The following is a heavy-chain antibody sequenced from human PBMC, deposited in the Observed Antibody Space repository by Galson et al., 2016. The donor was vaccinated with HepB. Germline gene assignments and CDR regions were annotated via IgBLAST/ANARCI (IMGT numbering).Heavy chain of an antibody. D-gene: IGHD3-22*01. J-gene: IGHJ4*02. V-gene: IGHV3-23*01. CDR1: GFTFSNYA. Sequence: SLRLSCAASGFTFSNYAMAWVRQAPGKGLEWVSSISASGYSTYYADSVQGRFTISRDNSNNTLYLQMNSLRADDTAVFYCSKEPLNYYDNMGYSCYFDYWGQGNLVTVSS. CDR2: ISASGYST. CDR3: SKEPLNYYDNMGYSCYFDY.